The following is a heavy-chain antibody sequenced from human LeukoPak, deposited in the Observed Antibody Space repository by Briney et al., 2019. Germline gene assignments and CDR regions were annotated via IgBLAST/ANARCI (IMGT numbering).Heavy chain of an antibody. CDR2: MNPGSGKT. J-gene: IGHJ3*02. D-gene: IGHD3-16*02. CDR3: ARVPREIASI. V-gene: IGHV1-8*01. CDR1: GYTFTSYD. Sequence: ASVKVSCKASGYTFTSYDINWVRQATGQGLEWMGYMNPGSGKTGYAQKFQGRVTMTTNTSISTAYMEPSSLRSEDTAVYYCARVPREIASIWGQGTMVTVSS.